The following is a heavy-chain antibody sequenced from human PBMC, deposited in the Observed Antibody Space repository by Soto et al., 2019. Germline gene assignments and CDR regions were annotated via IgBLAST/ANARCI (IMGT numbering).Heavy chain of an antibody. Sequence: ASVKVSCKASGYTFTSYGISWVRQAPGQGLEWMGWISAYNGNTNYAQKIQGRVTMTTDTSTSTAYMDLRSLRSDDTAVYYCGTTVTTYVAFDIWGQGTMVTVSS. V-gene: IGHV1-18*01. CDR3: GTTVTTYVAFDI. D-gene: IGHD4-4*01. CDR2: ISAYNGNT. CDR1: GYTFTSYG. J-gene: IGHJ3*02.